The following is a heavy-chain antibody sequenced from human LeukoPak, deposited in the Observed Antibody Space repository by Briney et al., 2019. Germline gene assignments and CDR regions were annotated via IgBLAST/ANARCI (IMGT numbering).Heavy chain of an antibody. D-gene: IGHD6-19*01. V-gene: IGHV3-23*01. CDR1: GFTFSSYA. CDR3: AKDCFPGIAVADGWFDP. Sequence: GGSLRLSCATSGFTFSSYAMSWVRQAPGKGLEWVSAISGSGGSTYYADSVKGRFTISRDNSKNTLYLQMNSLRAEDTAVYYCAKDCFPGIAVADGWFDPWGQGTLVTVSS. CDR2: ISGSGGST. J-gene: IGHJ5*02.